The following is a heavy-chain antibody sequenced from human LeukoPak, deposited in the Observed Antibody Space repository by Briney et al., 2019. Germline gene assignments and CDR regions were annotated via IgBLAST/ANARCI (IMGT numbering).Heavy chain of an antibody. CDR1: GFTFSSYA. D-gene: IGHD5-12*01. J-gene: IGHJ4*02. CDR2: IYSGGST. V-gene: IGHV3-66*04. CDR3: ARQGGYEGFDY. Sequence: PGGSLRLSCAASGFTFSSYAMSWVRQAPGKGLEWVSVIYSGGSTYYADSVKGRFTISRDNSKNTLYLQMNSLRAEDTAVYYCARQGGYEGFDYWGQGTLVTVSS.